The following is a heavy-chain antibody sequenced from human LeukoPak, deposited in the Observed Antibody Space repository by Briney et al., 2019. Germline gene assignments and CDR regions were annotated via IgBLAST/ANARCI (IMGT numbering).Heavy chain of an antibody. CDR3: ARDLVYRLGRTVGCFDY. CDR1: RFPFNSSG. J-gene: IGHJ4*02. V-gene: IGHV3-30*02. D-gene: IGHD5/OR15-5a*01. Sequence: PGGSLRLSCEASRFPFNSSGMPWARQAPGKGLEWVAFIRYDGSKKYYADSVKGRFTISRDNSKNTLNLQMSSLRADDAAVYYCARDLVYRLGRTVGCFDYWGQGTLVTVSS. CDR2: IRYDGSKK.